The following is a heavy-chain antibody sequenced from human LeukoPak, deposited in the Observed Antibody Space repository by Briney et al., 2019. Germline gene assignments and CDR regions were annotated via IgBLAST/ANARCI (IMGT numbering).Heavy chain of an antibody. Sequence: SETLSLTCTVSGGSISSYYWSWIRQPPGKGLEWIGYIYYSGSTNYNPSPKSRVTISVDTSKNQFSLKLSSVTAADTAVYYCARSDFWSGYYYFDYWGQGTLVTVSS. CDR1: GGSISSYY. D-gene: IGHD3-3*01. J-gene: IGHJ4*02. V-gene: IGHV4-59*01. CDR3: ARSDFWSGYYYFDY. CDR2: IYYSGST.